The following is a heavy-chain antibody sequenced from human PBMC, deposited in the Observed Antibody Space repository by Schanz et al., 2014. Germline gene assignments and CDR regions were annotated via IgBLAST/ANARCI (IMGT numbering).Heavy chain of an antibody. V-gene: IGHV3-53*01. CDR2: MYINSGST. J-gene: IGHJ6*02. D-gene: IGHD2-2*02. CDR1: GFTVNTNY. CDR3: AKHLYQYNYYGMDV. Sequence: EVQLVESGGGLIQPGGSLRLSCAVSGFTVNTNYMSWVRQAPGKGLEWISSMYINSGSTQYADSVKGRFIISRDNSKNTLSLQLNSLRADDTAVYYCAKHLYQYNYYGMDVWGQGTTVTVSS.